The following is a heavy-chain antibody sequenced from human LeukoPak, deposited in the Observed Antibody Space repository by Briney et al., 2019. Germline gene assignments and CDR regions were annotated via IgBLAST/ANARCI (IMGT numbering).Heavy chain of an antibody. J-gene: IGHJ3*02. Sequence: GGSPRLSCAASGFTFSSYAMSWVRQAPGKGLEWVSAISGSGGSTYYADSVKGRFTISRDNSKNTLYLQMNSLRAEDTAVYYCANPYYYGSGSPLDAFDIWGQGTMVTVSS. D-gene: IGHD3-10*01. CDR2: ISGSGGST. V-gene: IGHV3-23*01. CDR1: GFTFSSYA. CDR3: ANPYYYGSGSPLDAFDI.